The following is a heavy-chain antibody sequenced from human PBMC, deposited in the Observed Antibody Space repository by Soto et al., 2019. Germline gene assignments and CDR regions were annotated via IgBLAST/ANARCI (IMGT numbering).Heavy chain of an antibody. V-gene: IGHV3-33*01. CDR3: ARVIDYYDSSGLDAFDI. Sequence: GGSLRHSSAASGFTCSSYGMHWVRQATGKGLEWVAVIWYDGSNKYYADSVKGRFTISRDNSKNTLYLQMNSLRAEDTAVYYCARVIDYYDSSGLDAFDIWGQGTMVTVSS. CDR1: GFTCSSYG. J-gene: IGHJ3*02. CDR2: IWYDGSNK. D-gene: IGHD3-22*01.